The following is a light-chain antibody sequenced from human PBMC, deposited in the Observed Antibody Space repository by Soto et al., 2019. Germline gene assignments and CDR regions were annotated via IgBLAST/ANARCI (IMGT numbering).Light chain of an antibody. J-gene: IGLJ2*01. Sequence: QSALTQPRSVSGSPGQSVTISYTGSSSDFGGYNYVSWYQHHPGKAPQLMIYDVTKRPSGVPDRFSGSKSGNTASLSISGLQAEDEADYYCCSYAASSYVVFGGGTQLTVL. CDR2: DVT. CDR1: SSDFGGYNY. V-gene: IGLV2-11*01. CDR3: CSYAASSYVV.